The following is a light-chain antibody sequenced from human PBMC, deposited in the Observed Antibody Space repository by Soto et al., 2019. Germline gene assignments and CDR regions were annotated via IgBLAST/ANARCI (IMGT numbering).Light chain of an antibody. J-gene: IGLJ2*01. CDR3: SSYTGRSTVI. CDR2: DVD. V-gene: IGLV2-14*03. Sequence: QSALTQPASVSGSPGQSITISCTGTNNDVGGFNFVSWYQQHPGKVPKLLIYDVDDRPSGVSNRFSGSRSDNTASLTISGLQAEDEADYYCSSYTGRSTVIFGGGTKLTVL. CDR1: NNDVGGFNF.